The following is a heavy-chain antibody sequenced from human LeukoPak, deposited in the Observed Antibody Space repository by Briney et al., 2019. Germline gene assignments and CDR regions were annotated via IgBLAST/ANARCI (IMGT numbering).Heavy chain of an antibody. V-gene: IGHV3-30*18. Sequence: GRSLRLSCAASGFTFSSYGMHWVRQAPGKGLEWVAVISYDGSNKYYADSVKGRFTISRDNSKNTLYLQMNSLRAEDTAVYYCAKYLDYYYGMDVWGQGTTVTVSS. CDR1: GFTFSSYG. J-gene: IGHJ6*02. CDR2: ISYDGSNK. CDR3: AKYLDYYYGMDV.